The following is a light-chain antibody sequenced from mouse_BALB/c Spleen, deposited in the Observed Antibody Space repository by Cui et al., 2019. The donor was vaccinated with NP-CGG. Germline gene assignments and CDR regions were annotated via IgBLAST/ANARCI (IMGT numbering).Light chain of an antibody. Sequence: QAVVTQVPAPTTSPVETVTPACRSCTGSVSTSNNANWVQEKPNHLFTGLIGSTNNRAPSVPARFSGSLIGDKAALTITGAQTEDEAIYFCALWYSNHWVFGGGTKLTVL. CDR1: TGSVSTSNN. J-gene: IGLJ1*01. V-gene: IGLV1*01. CDR3: ALWYSNHWV. CDR2: STN.